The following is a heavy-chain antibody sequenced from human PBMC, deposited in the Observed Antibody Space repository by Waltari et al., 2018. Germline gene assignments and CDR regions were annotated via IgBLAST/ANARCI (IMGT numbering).Heavy chain of an antibody. D-gene: IGHD4-17*01. CDR2: ISYEGSNK. Sequence: QVQLVESGGGVVQPGRSLRLSCAASGFTFSSYAMHWVRQAPGKGLGWVAVISYEGSNKYYADSVKGRFTISRDNSKNTLYLQMNSLRAEDTAVYYCARDRGDYVIFDYWGQGTLVTVSS. CDR1: GFTFSSYA. CDR3: ARDRGDYVIFDY. V-gene: IGHV3-30-3*01. J-gene: IGHJ4*02.